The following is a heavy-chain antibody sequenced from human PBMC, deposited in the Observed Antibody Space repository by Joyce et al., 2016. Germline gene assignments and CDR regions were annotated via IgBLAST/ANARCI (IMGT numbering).Heavy chain of an antibody. Sequence: QVQLQESGPGLVKPSQTLALTCTVSGGSINSGGYSWNWIRQHAGKGLEWIGNIYNTGSAYYNPSLRSRVTMSIDTAKGQFSLKLKSVTAADTAMYYCSREDILTGHTYWGQGTLVSVSS. CDR3: SREDILTGHTY. D-gene: IGHD3-9*01. V-gene: IGHV4-31*03. J-gene: IGHJ4*02. CDR2: IYNTGSA. CDR1: GGSINSGGYS.